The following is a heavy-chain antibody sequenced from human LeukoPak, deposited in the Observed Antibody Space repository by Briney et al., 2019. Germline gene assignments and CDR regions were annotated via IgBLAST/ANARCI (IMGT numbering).Heavy chain of an antibody. Sequence: ASVKVSCKASGYTFTGYYMHWVRQAPGQGLGWMGWINPNSGGTNYAQKFQGRVTMTRDTSISTAYMELSRLRSDDTAVYYCARVGIAVAGQFDYWGQGTLVTVSS. J-gene: IGHJ4*02. CDR3: ARVGIAVAGQFDY. CDR2: INPNSGGT. D-gene: IGHD6-19*01. CDR1: GYTFTGYY. V-gene: IGHV1-2*02.